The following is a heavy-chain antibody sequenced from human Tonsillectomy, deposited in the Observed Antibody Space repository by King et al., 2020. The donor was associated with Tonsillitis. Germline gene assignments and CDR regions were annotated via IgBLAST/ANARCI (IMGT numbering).Heavy chain of an antibody. J-gene: IGHJ4*02. V-gene: IGHV4-39*01. Sequence: QLQESGPRLVKPSETLSLTCTVSGGSISSSSYYWGWVRQPPGKGLEWIGSIYYSGRTYYNPSLKSRVTISIDTSKIQFSLKLSSVTAADTAVYYCARQAAYGSGIDWGQGTLVTVSS. CDR1: GGSISSSSYY. D-gene: IGHD3-10*01. CDR2: IYYSGRT. CDR3: ARQAAYGSGID.